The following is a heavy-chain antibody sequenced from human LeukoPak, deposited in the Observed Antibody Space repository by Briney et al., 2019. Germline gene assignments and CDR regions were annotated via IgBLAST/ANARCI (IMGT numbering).Heavy chain of an antibody. Sequence: GGSLRLSCAASGFTFSSYWMHWVRQAPGKGLVWVSRINSDGSSTSYADSVKGRFTISRDNAKNTLYLQMNSLRAEDTAVYYCARGTSSVFYYYYMDVWGKGPRSPSP. J-gene: IGHJ6*03. CDR1: GFTFSSYW. V-gene: IGHV3-74*01. CDR3: ARGTSSVFYYYYMDV. CDR2: INSDGSST. D-gene: IGHD3-22*01.